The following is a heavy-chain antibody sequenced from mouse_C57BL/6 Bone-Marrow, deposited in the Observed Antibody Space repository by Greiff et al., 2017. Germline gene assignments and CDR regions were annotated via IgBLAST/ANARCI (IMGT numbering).Heavy chain of an antibody. CDR3: SSSDGNYFDF. Sequence: EVQLQQSGAELVRPGASVKLSCTASGFNFKDDYIHWVKQRPEQGLEWIGWIDPDIGDTEYASKFQGKATMTSDTSSITAYLQLSRLTSEDSAVCYCSSSDGNYFDFWGQGTPLTVAS. J-gene: IGHJ2*01. D-gene: IGHD2-3*01. CDR1: GFNFKDDY. CDR2: IDPDIGDT. V-gene: IGHV14-4*01.